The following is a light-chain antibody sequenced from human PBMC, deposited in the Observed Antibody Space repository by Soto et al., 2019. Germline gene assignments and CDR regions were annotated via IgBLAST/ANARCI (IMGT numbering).Light chain of an antibody. Sequence: QAVVTQEPSFSVSPGGTVTLTCGLSSGSVSTNYYPSWYQQTPGQAPRTLIYSTNTRSSGVPDRFSGSILGNKAALTITGAQEDDESDYYCVLYMGGGISVFGGGTKLTVL. CDR1: SGSVSTNYY. CDR3: VLYMGGGISV. CDR2: STN. V-gene: IGLV8-61*01. J-gene: IGLJ3*02.